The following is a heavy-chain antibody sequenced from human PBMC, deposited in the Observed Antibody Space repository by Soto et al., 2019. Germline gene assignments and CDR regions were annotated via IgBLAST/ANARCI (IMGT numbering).Heavy chain of an antibody. CDR3: AFNSGSGSYYFDY. J-gene: IGHJ4*02. D-gene: IGHD3-10*01. Sequence: EVQLLESGGGLVQPGGSLRLSCAASGFTFSSYAMWWVRQAPGKGLEGVSAISGGGETTYYADSVKGRFTISRDNSKNTLSLQKISLRAEDTAVYYCAFNSGSGSYYFDYWGQGTLVNVSS. V-gene: IGHV3-23*01. CDR2: ISGGGETT. CDR1: GFTFSSYA.